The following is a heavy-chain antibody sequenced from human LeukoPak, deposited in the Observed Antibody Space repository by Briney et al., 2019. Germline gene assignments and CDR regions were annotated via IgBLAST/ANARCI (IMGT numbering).Heavy chain of an antibody. CDR3: AREAPKYCSGGSCYPGDYFDY. V-gene: IGHV3-48*03. D-gene: IGHD2-15*01. Sequence: GGSLRLSCAASGFDFSSYEMNWVRQAPGKGLEWASFISSRGTTIYYADSVKGRFTISRDNAKNSLYLQMNSLRAEDTAVYYCAREAPKYCSGGSCYPGDYFDYWGQGTLVTVSS. J-gene: IGHJ4*02. CDR1: GFDFSSYE. CDR2: ISSRGTTI.